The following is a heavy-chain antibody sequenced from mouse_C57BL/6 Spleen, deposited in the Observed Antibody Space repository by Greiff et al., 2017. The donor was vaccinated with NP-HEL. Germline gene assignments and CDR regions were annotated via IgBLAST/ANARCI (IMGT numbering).Heavy chain of an antibody. V-gene: IGHV1-55*01. J-gene: IGHJ2*01. Sequence: GQGLEWIGDIYPGSGSTNYNEKFKSKATLTVDTSSSTAYMQLSSLTSEDSAVYYCARALITTVVATGYFDDWGQGTTLTVSS. D-gene: IGHD1-1*01. CDR3: ARALITTVVATGYFDD. CDR2: IYPGSGST.